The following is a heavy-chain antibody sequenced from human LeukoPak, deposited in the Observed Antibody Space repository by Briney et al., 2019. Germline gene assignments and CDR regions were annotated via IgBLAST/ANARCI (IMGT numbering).Heavy chain of an antibody. J-gene: IGHJ4*02. D-gene: IGHD4-23*01. V-gene: IGHV1-2*02. CDR3: ATLNTVVLGRTFDY. CDR1: GYTFTSYA. CDR2: INPNSGGT. Sequence: WASVKVSCKASGYTFTSYAMHWVRQAPGQGLEWMGWINPNSGGTNYAQKFQGRVTMTRDTSISTAYMELSRLRSDDTAVYYCATLNTVVLGRTFDYWGQGTLVTVSS.